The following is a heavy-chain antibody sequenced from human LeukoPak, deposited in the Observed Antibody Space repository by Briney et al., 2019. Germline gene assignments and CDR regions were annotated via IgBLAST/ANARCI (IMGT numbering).Heavy chain of an antibody. CDR1: GFTFSTYS. Sequence: PGGSLRLSCGASGFTFSTYSMNWVRPAPGKGLEWVSFISSTSDYIYYADSVKGRFTISRDNAKNSLYLQMNTLRAEDTAVYYCARDYYGDYVFDYWGQGTLVTVSS. V-gene: IGHV3-21*01. CDR2: ISSTSDYI. J-gene: IGHJ4*02. CDR3: ARDYYGDYVFDY. D-gene: IGHD4-17*01.